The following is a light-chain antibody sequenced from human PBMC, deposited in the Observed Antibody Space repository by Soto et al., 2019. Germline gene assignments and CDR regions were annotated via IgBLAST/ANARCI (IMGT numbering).Light chain of an antibody. J-gene: IGKJ1*01. CDR2: GAS. Sequence: EIVMTQSPGTLSVSPGDRATLSCRASQSVNSNLAWYQQKPGQAPRLLIYGASTRATGITARFSGSGPGTEFTLTISSLQSEDFAVYYCQQYNNWPGTFGQGTKVDIK. CDR1: QSVNSN. V-gene: IGKV3D-15*01. CDR3: QQYNNWPGT.